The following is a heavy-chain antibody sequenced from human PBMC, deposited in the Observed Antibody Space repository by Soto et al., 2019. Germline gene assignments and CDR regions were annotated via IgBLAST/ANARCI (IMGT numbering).Heavy chain of an antibody. D-gene: IGHD6-19*01. CDR2: IYYSGST. CDR3: ARHSYSSGWYGDYYYYGMDV. CDR1: GGSISSSSYH. J-gene: IGHJ6*02. V-gene: IGHV4-39*01. Sequence: SETLSLTCTVSGGSISSSSYHWGWIRQPPGKGLEWIGSIYYSGSTYYNPSLKSRVTISVDTSKNQFSLKLSSVTAADTAVYYCARHSYSSGWYGDYYYYGMDVWGQGTTVTVSS.